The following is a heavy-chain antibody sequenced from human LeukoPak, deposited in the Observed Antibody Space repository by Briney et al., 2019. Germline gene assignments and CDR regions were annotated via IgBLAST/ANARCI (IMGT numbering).Heavy chain of an antibody. CDR3: ATWVTSGYYALDV. CDR1: GGSFSGYY. V-gene: IGHV4-34*01. D-gene: IGHD2-21*02. Sequence: PSETLSLTCAVYGGSFSGYYWSWIRQPPGKGLEWIGELNHSGSTNYNPSLKSRVTISVDTSKTQFSLKLSSVTAADTAVYYCATWVTSGYYALDVWGQGTTVIVSS. CDR2: LNHSGST. J-gene: IGHJ6*02.